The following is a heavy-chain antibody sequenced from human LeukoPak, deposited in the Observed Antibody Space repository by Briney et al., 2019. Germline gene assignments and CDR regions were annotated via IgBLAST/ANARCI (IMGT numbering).Heavy chain of an antibody. D-gene: IGHD3-3*01. CDR3: ARPRMESLSRMPYDY. J-gene: IGHJ4*02. CDR2: VNPKSGAT. CDR1: GYTFTGNY. V-gene: IGHV1-2*02. Sequence: ASVKVSCKSSGYTFTGNYMHWVRQAPGQRLEWMGWVNPKSGATNYAQKFQGRVTMTRDTSISTAYMELSRLRSDDTAVYYCARPRMESLSRMPYDYWGQGTAVTVSS.